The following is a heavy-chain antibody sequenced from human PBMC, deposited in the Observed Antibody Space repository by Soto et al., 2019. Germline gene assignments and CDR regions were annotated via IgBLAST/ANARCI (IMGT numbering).Heavy chain of an antibody. CDR2: ISGSGGST. D-gene: IGHD3-22*01. J-gene: IGHJ6*02. V-gene: IGHV3-23*04. Sequence: EVQLVESGGGLVQPGGSLRLSCAASGFTFSSYAMSWVRQAPGKGLEWVSAISGSGGSTYYADSVKGRFTISRDNSKNTLYLQMNSLRAEDTAVYYCANNFAGDYYDSSGYYHVYYYYGMDVWGQGTTVTVSS. CDR3: ANNFAGDYYDSSGYYHVYYYYGMDV. CDR1: GFTFSSYA.